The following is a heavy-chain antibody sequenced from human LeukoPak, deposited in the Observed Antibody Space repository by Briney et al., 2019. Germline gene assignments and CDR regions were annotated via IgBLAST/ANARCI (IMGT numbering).Heavy chain of an antibody. Sequence: GGSLRLSCATSGFTFSTYFMNWVRQAPGKGLEWVSSISGSSTYIYYADAVKGRFTISRDNAKNSLYLQMSSLRAEDTAVYYCARGITSGPRRYDVRNFDYWGQGTPVTVSS. CDR2: ISGSSTYI. V-gene: IGHV3-21*01. J-gene: IGHJ4*02. CDR1: GFTFSTYF. D-gene: IGHD5-12*01. CDR3: ARGITSGPRRYDVRNFDY.